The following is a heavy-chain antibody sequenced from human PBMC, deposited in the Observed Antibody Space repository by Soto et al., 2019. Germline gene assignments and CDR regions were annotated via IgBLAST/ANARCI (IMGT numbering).Heavy chain of an antibody. CDR1: GFTFSSYA. CDR2: ISGSGGST. Sequence: EVQLLVSGGGLVQPGGSLRFSCAASGFTFSSYAMSWVRQGPGKGLEWVSAISGSGGSTYYADSVKGRFTISRDNSKNTLYLQMNSLRAEDTAVYYCAKGRQYYDSSGPNDAFDIWGQGTMVTVSS. J-gene: IGHJ3*02. CDR3: AKGRQYYDSSGPNDAFDI. V-gene: IGHV3-23*01. D-gene: IGHD3-22*01.